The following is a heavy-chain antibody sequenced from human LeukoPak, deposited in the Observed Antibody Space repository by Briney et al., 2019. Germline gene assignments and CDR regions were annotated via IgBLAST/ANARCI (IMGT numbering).Heavy chain of an antibody. V-gene: IGHV4-31*03. CDR3: ARVENSSGWYTPAFDP. J-gene: IGHJ5*02. CDR2: IYYSGST. D-gene: IGHD6-19*01. Sequence: SETLSLTCTVSGGSISSGGYYWSWIRQHPGKGLEWIGYIYYSGSTYYNPSLKSRVTISVDTSKSQFSLKLSSVTAADTAVYYCARVENSSGWYTPAFDPWGQGTLVTVSS. CDR1: GGSISSGGYY.